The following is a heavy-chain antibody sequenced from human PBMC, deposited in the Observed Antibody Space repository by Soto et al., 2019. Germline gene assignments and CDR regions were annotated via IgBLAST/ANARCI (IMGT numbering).Heavy chain of an antibody. CDR2: IGSKANNYAT. CDR3: TRLSDCSSTSCYDY. Sequence: GGSLRLSCAASGFTFSGSVMHWVRQASGKGLEWVGRIGSKANNYATAYAASVKGRFTISRDDSKNTAYLQMNSLKTEDAALYYCTRLSDCSSTSCYDYWGQGTLVTVSS. CDR1: GFTFSGSV. D-gene: IGHD2-2*01. J-gene: IGHJ4*02. V-gene: IGHV3-73*01.